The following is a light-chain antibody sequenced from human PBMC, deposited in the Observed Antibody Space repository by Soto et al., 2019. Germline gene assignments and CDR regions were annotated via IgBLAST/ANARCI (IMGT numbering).Light chain of an antibody. J-gene: IGKJ1*01. CDR3: QQFNSYNPRP. CDR1: QSISRW. V-gene: IGKV1-5*01. CDR2: DAS. Sequence: DIQMTQSPSTLSASVGDRVTITCRASQSISRWLAWFQQKPGKAPKLLIYDASTLHSGVPSRFSGSGSATEFTLTLGSLQPDDFATYYCQQFNSYNPRPFGQGTRVEMK.